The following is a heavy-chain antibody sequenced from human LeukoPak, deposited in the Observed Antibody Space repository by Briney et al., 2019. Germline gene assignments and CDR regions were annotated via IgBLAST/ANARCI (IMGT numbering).Heavy chain of an antibody. J-gene: IGHJ2*01. CDR3: ARGRIWDTAMAERYFDL. CDR1: GGSFSGYY. CDR2: INHRGST. V-gene: IGHV4-34*01. D-gene: IGHD5-18*01. Sequence: SETLSLTCAVYGGSFSGYYWSWIRQPPGKGLEWIGEINHRGSTNYNPSLKSRVTISVDTSKNQFSLKLSSVTAADTAVYYCARGRIWDTAMAERYFDLWGRGTLVTVSS.